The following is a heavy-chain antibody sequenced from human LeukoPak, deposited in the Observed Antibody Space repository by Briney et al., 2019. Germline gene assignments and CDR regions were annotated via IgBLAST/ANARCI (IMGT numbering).Heavy chain of an antibody. J-gene: IGHJ4*02. D-gene: IGHD1-26*01. CDR3: ARDLGFPNWEEFDY. Sequence: ASVKVSCKASGYTFTSYGISWVRQAPGQGLEWMGWISAYNGNTNYAQKLQGRVTMTTDTSTSTAYMELRSQRSDDTAVYYCARDLGFPNWEEFDYWGQGTLVTVSS. CDR2: ISAYNGNT. V-gene: IGHV1-18*01. CDR1: GYTFTSYG.